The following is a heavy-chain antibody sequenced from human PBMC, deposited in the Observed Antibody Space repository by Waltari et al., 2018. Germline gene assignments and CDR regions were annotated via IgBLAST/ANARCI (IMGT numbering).Heavy chain of an antibody. J-gene: IGHJ3*01. Sequence: EAQLEESGGGLVQPGGSLRLSCAASGLIFSSSWLTWVRKAPGKGLEWVANLKKDGSDKHYMDSVKGRFTISRDNAKNSLYLQMSSLRADDTAVYYCARDSSPGDSSAWYDAFDVWGRGTMVTVSS. CDR3: ARDSSPGDSSAWYDAFDV. V-gene: IGHV3-7*03. D-gene: IGHD6-19*01. CDR2: LKKDGSDK. CDR1: GLIFSSSW.